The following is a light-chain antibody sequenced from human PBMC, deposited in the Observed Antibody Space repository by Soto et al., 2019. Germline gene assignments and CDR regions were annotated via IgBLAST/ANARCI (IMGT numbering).Light chain of an antibody. CDR3: SSFTTSDTGV. CDR1: GSDFGRYNR. V-gene: IGLV2-18*02. J-gene: IGLJ3*02. Sequence: QSALTQPPSVSGSPGQSVTISCTGTGSDFGRYNRVSWYQHTPGTAPKLLIYEVTNRPSGVPDRFSGSRSGNTASLTISGLQAEDDADYYCSSFTTSDTGVLGGGTKVTVL. CDR2: EVT.